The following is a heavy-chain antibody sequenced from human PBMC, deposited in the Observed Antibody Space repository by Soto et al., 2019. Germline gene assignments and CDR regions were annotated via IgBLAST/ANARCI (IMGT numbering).Heavy chain of an antibody. CDR3: AKGRYCSSTSCYARRFDY. D-gene: IGHD2-2*01. Sequence: LRLSCAASGFIFSNYGMHWVRQAPGRGLEWVAVVSYDGSNKYYADSVKGRFTISRDNSKNTLYLQMNSLRAEDTAVYYCAKGRYCSSTSCYARRFDYWGQGTLVTVSS. CDR2: VSYDGSNK. CDR1: GFIFSNYG. J-gene: IGHJ4*02. V-gene: IGHV3-30*18.